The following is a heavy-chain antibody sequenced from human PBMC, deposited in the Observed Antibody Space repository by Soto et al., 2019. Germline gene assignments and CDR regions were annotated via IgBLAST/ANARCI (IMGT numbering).Heavy chain of an antibody. Sequence: RASVKVSCKASGYTFTNYGISWVRQAPGRGLEWIGWISAYNGKIDYAQKVQGRITMTTDTSTSTAFMELRSLRSDDTAVYYCARETIPQMYYYGTDVWGQGTTVTVSS. CDR1: GYTFTNYG. D-gene: IGHD3-16*01. J-gene: IGHJ6*02. CDR2: ISAYNGKI. CDR3: ARETIPQMYYYGTDV. V-gene: IGHV1-18*01.